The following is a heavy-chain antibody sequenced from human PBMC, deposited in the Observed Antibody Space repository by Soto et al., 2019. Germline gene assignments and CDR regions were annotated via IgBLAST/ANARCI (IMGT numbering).Heavy chain of an antibody. Sequence: SLRLFCAASGFTFSSHGMHWVRQAPGKGLEWVAVIWYDGSNKYYGESVKGRFIISRDNSKNTVDLQMNSLRAEDTAIYYCARWGPDKVLDYWGQGTLVTVSS. CDR2: IWYDGSNK. V-gene: IGHV3-33*01. J-gene: IGHJ4*02. CDR3: ARWGPDKVLDY. D-gene: IGHD3-16*01. CDR1: GFTFSSHG.